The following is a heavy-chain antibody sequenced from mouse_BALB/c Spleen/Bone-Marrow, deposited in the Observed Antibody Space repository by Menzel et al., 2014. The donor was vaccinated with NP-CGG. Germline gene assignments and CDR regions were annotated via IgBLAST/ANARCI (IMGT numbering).Heavy chain of an antibody. Sequence: EVKLEESGGGLVQPGGSLKLSCAASGFDFSRYWMSWVRQAPGKGLEWIGEINADSSTKKYTPSLKDKFIISRDNAKNTLYLQMSKVRYEDTALYYCARPRDYYGYFDVWGAGTTVTVSS. CDR1: GFDFSRYW. CDR2: INADSSTK. J-gene: IGHJ1*01. D-gene: IGHD2-4*01. V-gene: IGHV4-1*02. CDR3: ARPRDYYGYFDV.